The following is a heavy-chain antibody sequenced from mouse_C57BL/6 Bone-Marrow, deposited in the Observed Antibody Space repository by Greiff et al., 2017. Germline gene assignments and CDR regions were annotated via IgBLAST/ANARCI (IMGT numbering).Heavy chain of an antibody. CDR2: IGPGSGST. CDR1: GYTFTDYY. D-gene: IGHD6-1*01. CDR3: ARAGQCRREVVEWYFDV. J-gene: IGHJ1*03. V-gene: IGHV1-77*01. Sequence: QVQLQQSGAELVKPGASVKISCKASGYTFTDYYINWVKQRPGQGLEWIGKIGPGSGSTTYNEKFKGKATLTADKSSSTATMQLSSLTSEDSAVYCCARAGQCRREVVEWYFDVWGTGTTVTVSS.